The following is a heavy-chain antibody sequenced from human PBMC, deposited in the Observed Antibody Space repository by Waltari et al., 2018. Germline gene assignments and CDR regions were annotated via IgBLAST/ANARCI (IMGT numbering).Heavy chain of an antibody. CDR1: GYTFTSYD. CDR3: ARAQYYYDSSGYYS. D-gene: IGHD3-22*01. Sequence: QVQLVQSGAEVKKPGASVKVSCKASGYTFTSYDINWERQATGQGLEWMGWMNPNSGNTGYAQKFQGRVTMTRNTSISTAYMELSSLRSEDTAVYYCARAQYYYDSSGYYSWGQGTLVTVSS. V-gene: IGHV1-8*02. CDR2: MNPNSGNT. J-gene: IGHJ4*02.